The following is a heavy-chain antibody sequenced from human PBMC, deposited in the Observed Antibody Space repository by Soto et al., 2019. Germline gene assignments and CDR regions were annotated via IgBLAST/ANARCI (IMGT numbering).Heavy chain of an antibody. D-gene: IGHD3-10*01. CDR3: ASGGSASDFDC. Sequence: SVKVSCKTSGYTFTNYGINWVRQAPGQGLEWMGWISAYNGNTNYAQKFQGRVTVTTDTSTTTAYMELRSLRSDDTAVYDCASGGSASDFDCWGKGTLVTVSS. CDR2: ISAYNGNT. J-gene: IGHJ4*02. CDR1: GYTFTNYG. V-gene: IGHV1-18*01.